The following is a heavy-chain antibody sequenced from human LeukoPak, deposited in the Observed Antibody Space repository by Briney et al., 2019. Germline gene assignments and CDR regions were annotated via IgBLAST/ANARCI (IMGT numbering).Heavy chain of an antibody. J-gene: IGHJ4*02. CDR2: INPSGGST. D-gene: IGHD6-13*01. CDR3: ARDAGAIADRSPHDY. Sequence: GASVKVSCKASGYTFTSYYMHWVRQAPGQGLEWMGIINPSGGSTSYAQKFQGRVTMTRDMSTSTVYMELSSLRSEDTAVYYCARDAGAIADRSPHDYWGQGNLVTVSS. V-gene: IGHV1-46*01. CDR1: GYTFTSYY.